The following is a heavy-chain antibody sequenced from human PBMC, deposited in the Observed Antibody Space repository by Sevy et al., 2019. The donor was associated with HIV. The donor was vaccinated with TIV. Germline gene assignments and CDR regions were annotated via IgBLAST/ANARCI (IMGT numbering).Heavy chain of an antibody. CDR1: GYTFTSYY. Sequence: ASVKVSCKASGYTFTSYYIHWVRQAPGQGLEWMGIINPSGGSTSYEQNFQGRVTMTRDTSTGTVYMELSSRRSEDTAVYYCARDHTVIGSSRYGAFDIWGQGTMVTVSS. V-gene: IGHV1-46*03. D-gene: IGHD6-13*01. CDR3: ARDHTVIGSSRYGAFDI. CDR2: INPSGGST. J-gene: IGHJ3*02.